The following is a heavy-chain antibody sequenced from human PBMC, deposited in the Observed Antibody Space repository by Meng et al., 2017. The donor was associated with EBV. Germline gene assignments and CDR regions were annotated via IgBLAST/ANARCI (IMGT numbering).Heavy chain of an antibody. Sequence: LVESCAEVVKHGAPVTISYEASGCTFTSCGCSWGGQQPARKLVWLVWISSYNGNTNYAPKLQGRVTMTTDTSTSTAYMELRSLRSADTAVYYCARVITSEGVIPPDYWGQGTLVTVSS. J-gene: IGHJ4*02. D-gene: IGHD3-16*02. CDR1: GCTFTSCG. V-gene: IGHV1-18*01. CDR2: ISSYNGNT. CDR3: ARVITSEGVIPPDY.